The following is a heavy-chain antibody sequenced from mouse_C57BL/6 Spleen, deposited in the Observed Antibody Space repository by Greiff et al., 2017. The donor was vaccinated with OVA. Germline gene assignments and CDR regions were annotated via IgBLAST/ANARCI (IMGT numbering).Heavy chain of an antibody. CDR2: IYPGDGDT. CDR3: ARSQLGFDY. J-gene: IGHJ2*01. Sequence: QVQLQQSGPELVKPGASVKISCKASGYAFSSSWMNWVKQRPGKGLEWIGRIYPGDGDTNYNGKFKGKATLTADKSSSTVYMQLSSLTSEDSAVYFCARSQLGFDYWGQGTTLTVSS. V-gene: IGHV1-82*01. CDR1: GYAFSSSW. D-gene: IGHD3-1*01.